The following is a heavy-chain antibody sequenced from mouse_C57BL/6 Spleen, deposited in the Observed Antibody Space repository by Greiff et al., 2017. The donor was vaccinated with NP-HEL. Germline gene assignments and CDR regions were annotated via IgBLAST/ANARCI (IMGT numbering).Heavy chain of an antibody. CDR3: ARDEDGY. J-gene: IGHJ2*01. Sequence: EVMLVESGGGLVKPGGSLKLSCAASGFTFSSYAMSWVRQTPEQRLEWVATISDGGSYTYYPDNVKGRFTISRDNAKNNLYLQMSHLKSEDTAMYYCARDEDGYWGQGTTLTVSS. CDR1: GFTFSSYA. CDR2: ISDGGSYT. V-gene: IGHV5-4*01.